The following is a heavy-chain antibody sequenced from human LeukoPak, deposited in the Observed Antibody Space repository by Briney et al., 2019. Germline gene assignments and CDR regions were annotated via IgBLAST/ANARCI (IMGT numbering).Heavy chain of an antibody. V-gene: IGHV3-30-3*01. CDR3: ARDLSGSSYFDY. Sequence: GRSLRLSCAASGFTFSSYAMHWVRQAPGKGLEWVAVISYDGSNKYYEDSVKGRFTISRDNSKNTLYLQMNSLRAEDTAVYYCARDLSGSSYFDYWGQGTLDTVSS. J-gene: IGHJ4*02. CDR1: GFTFSSYA. D-gene: IGHD1-26*01. CDR2: ISYDGSNK.